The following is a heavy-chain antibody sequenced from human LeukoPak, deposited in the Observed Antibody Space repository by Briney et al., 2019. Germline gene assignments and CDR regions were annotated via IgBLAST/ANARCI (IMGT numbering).Heavy chain of an antibody. V-gene: IGHV1-2*02. CDR1: GYTLTGYY. CDR3: AKSGRTLIRAGSQRGYFDY. CDR2: INPNSGGT. Sequence: ASVKVSCKASGYTLTGYYMHWVRQAPGQGLEWMGWINPNSGGTNYAQKFQGRVTMTRDTSISTAYMELSRLRSDDTAVYYCAKSGRTLIRAGSQRGYFDYWGQGTLVTVSS. D-gene: IGHD6-19*01. J-gene: IGHJ4*02.